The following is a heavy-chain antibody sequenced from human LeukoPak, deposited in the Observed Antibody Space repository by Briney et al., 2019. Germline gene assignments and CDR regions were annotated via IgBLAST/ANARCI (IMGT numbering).Heavy chain of an antibody. V-gene: IGHV4-34*01. Sequence: SETLSLTCAVYGGSFSGYYWSWIRQPPGKGLEWIGSIYHSGSTYYNPSLKSRVTISVDTSKNQFSLKLSSVTAADTAVYYCARTYYDFWSGYAYYYYYYMDVWGKGTTVTVSS. D-gene: IGHD3-3*01. CDR3: ARTYYDFWSGYAYYYYYYMDV. J-gene: IGHJ6*03. CDR2: IYHSGST. CDR1: GGSFSGYY.